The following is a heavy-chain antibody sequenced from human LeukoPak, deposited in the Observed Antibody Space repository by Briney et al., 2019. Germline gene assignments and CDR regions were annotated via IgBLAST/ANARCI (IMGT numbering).Heavy chain of an antibody. CDR3: AKDIIGVSCTNGVCYVFDY. CDR1: GFTFDDYS. D-gene: IGHD2-8*01. J-gene: IGHJ4*02. CDR2: ISWNGGSI. Sequence: QPGRSLRLSCAASGFTFDDYSMHWVRQAPEKGLEWVSDISWNGGSIGYADSVKGRFTISRDNAKNSLYLQMNSLRAEDTALYYCAKDIIGVSCTNGVCYVFDYWGQGTLVTVSS. V-gene: IGHV3-9*01.